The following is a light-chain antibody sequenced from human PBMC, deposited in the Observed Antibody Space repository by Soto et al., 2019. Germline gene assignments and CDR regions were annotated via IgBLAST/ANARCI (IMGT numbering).Light chain of an antibody. J-gene: IGKJ4*01. CDR1: QSISNY. CDR2: AVS. CDR3: QQSYSTPLT. Sequence: DIQMTQSPSSLSASVGDRVTITCRASQSISNYLNWYHRKPGKAPEILIYAVSSLQSGVPPRLSSSGSGTDYTLTISSLQPEDFATYYCQQSYSTPLTFGGGTKVEMK. V-gene: IGKV1-39*01.